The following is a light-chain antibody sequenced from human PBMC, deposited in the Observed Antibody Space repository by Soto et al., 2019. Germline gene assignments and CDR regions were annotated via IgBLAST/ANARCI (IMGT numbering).Light chain of an antibody. CDR1: QDIDNH. CDR3: QHFHTLPYT. CDR2: DAS. J-gene: IGKJ2*01. Sequence: DVQMTQSPSSLSASVGDRVTITCQASQDIDNHLNWFQQKPGKAPKLLIYDASNLQTGVSSSFSGSGSGTHFTFTISSLHPEDIATDYCQHFHTLPYTFGLGTKLEIK. V-gene: IGKV1-33*01.